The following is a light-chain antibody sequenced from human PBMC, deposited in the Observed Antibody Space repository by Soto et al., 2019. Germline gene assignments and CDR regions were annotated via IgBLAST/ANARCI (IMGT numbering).Light chain of an antibody. Sequence: SYELTQPPSVSLAPGQTARLTCGGSNIGSKTVHWYQQKPGQAPVVVISDDTDRPSGIPERFSGSNSRNTATLTIGRVEAGDEADYYCQVWDSVTDPNYVFGPGTKVTVL. CDR3: QVWDSVTDPNYV. V-gene: IGLV3-21*02. CDR1: NIGSKT. CDR2: DDT. J-gene: IGLJ1*01.